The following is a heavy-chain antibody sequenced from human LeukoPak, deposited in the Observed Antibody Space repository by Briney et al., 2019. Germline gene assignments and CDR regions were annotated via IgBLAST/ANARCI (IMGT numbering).Heavy chain of an antibody. CDR1: GGFVSSHY. CDR3: ARETCSGGSCFQFDF. Sequence: SETLSLTCTVSGGFVSSHYWSWIRQSPGKGLEWIGYIYYSGGTNYNPSLKSRVTISVDTSKNQFSLKLSSVTAADTAVYYCARETCSGGSCFQFDFWGQGTLVTVSS. CDR2: IYYSGGT. D-gene: IGHD2-15*01. J-gene: IGHJ4*02. V-gene: IGHV4-59*02.